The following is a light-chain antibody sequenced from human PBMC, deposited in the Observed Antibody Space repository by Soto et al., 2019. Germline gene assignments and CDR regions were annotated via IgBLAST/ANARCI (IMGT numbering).Light chain of an antibody. J-gene: IGKJ1*01. CDR2: KTS. V-gene: IGKV2-24*01. CDR1: ERLVHSDGNTY. Sequence: DIVMTQTPLSSPVTLVQPASISFRSNERLVHSDGNTYLNWLQKRPGQPPRLLIYKTSDRFSGVPDRFRGSGAGTDFTLEISRVAPEDVGVYYCMQALQTPWTFGQGTKVDIK. CDR3: MQALQTPWT.